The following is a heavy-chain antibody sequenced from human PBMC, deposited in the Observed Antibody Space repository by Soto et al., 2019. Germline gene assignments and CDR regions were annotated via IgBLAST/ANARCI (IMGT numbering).Heavy chain of an antibody. Sequence: ASVKVSCKASGYTFTSYGISWVRQAPGQGLEWMGWISAYNGNTNYAQKLQGRVTMTTDTSTSTAYMELRSLRSDDTAVYYCARDRCSSTSCLPWFDPWGQGTLVTVSS. J-gene: IGHJ5*02. CDR1: GYTFTSYG. D-gene: IGHD2-2*01. CDR2: ISAYNGNT. CDR3: ARDRCSSTSCLPWFDP. V-gene: IGHV1-18*01.